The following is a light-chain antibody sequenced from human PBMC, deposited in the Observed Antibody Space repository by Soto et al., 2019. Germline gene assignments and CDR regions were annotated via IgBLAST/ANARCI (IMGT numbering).Light chain of an antibody. Sequence: DMVLAWXSLSXXFSXXDVSPXXXMSSQILLHSNRYTYLDWYLQKPGQSPQLLIYLGSNRASGVPDRFSGSGSGTDFTLKISRVEAEDVGVYYCMQALQSWTFGQGTKVHI. CDR1: QILLHSNRYTY. CDR3: MQALQSWT. V-gene: IGKV2-28*01. CDR2: LGS. J-gene: IGKJ1*01.